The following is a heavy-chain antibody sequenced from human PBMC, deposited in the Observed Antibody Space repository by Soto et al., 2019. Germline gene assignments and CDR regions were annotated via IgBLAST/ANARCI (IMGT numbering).Heavy chain of an antibody. Sequence: GGSLRLSCAASGFTFSSYGMHWVRQAPGKGLEWVAVISYDGNNKDHADSVKGRFTISRDNSKSNLYLQMNSLRAEDTAVYHCAKDFAIFGVAADNYGMDVWGQGTTVTVSS. CDR3: AKDFAIFGVAADNYGMDV. D-gene: IGHD3-3*01. CDR2: ISYDGNNK. V-gene: IGHV3-30*18. J-gene: IGHJ6*02. CDR1: GFTFSSYG.